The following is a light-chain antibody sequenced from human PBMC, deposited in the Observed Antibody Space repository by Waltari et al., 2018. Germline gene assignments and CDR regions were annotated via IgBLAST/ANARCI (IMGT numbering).Light chain of an antibody. J-gene: IGLJ2*01. Sequence: QSVLTQPPSVSGAPGQRVGIPCTGSTSNIGAGYDVHWSQQEPGKAPKLIIYGTSTRPLGVPDRFFGSQYGTSASLAIIGLQAEDEGDYYCQSYETTLSVVFGGGTKLTVL. CDR2: GTS. CDR3: QSYETTLSVV. CDR1: TSNIGAGYD. V-gene: IGLV1-40*01.